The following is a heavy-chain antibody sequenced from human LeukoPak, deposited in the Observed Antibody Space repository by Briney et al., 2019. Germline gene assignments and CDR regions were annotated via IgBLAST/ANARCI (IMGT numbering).Heavy chain of an antibody. Sequence: SETLSLTCTVSGSSISNYYWGWIRQPPGKGLEWIGSIYYTGSTYYNPSLKSRVTISVDTSKNQFSLKLRSVTAADTAVYSCARHVHSLSGYSSGWYVDYWGQGTLVTVSS. J-gene: IGHJ4*02. V-gene: IGHV4-39*01. CDR2: IYYTGST. CDR1: GSSISNYY. D-gene: IGHD6-19*01. CDR3: ARHVHSLSGYSSGWYVDY.